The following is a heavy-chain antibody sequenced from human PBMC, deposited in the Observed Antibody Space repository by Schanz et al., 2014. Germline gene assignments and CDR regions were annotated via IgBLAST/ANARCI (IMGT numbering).Heavy chain of an antibody. V-gene: IGHV1-2*02. D-gene: IGHD5-12*01. J-gene: IGHJ4*02. CDR2: INPNSGDT. CDR3: ARVTTGYDS. Sequence: QVQLVQSGAEVKKPGASVKVSCKASGYTFTVYYMHWVRQAPGQGLEWLGWINPNSGDTSCAQKFQGRVTMTRDTSSSTVYMQLSSLTSDDTAIYYCARVTTGYDSWGQGTLVTVSS. CDR1: GYTFTVYY.